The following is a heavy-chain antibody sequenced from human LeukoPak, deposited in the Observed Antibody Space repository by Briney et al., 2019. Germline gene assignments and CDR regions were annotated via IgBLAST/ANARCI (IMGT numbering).Heavy chain of an antibody. CDR1: GGSFSGYY. Sequence: SETLSLTCAVYGGSFSGYYWSWIRQPPRKGLEWIGEINHSGSTNYNPSLESRVTISVDTSKNQFSLKLSSVTAADTAVYYCARGGHSSSWYYRAEYFQHWGQGTLVTVSS. D-gene: IGHD6-13*01. V-gene: IGHV4-34*01. J-gene: IGHJ1*01. CDR3: ARGGHSSSWYYRAEYFQH. CDR2: INHSGST.